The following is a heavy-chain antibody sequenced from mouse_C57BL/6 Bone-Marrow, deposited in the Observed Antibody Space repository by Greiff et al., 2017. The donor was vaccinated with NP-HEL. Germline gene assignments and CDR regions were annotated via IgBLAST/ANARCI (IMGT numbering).Heavy chain of an antibody. CDR1: GYSITSGYD. CDR2: ISYSGST. V-gene: IGHV3-1*01. CDR3: ARGGSLRRYAMDY. J-gene: IGHJ4*01. Sequence: EVQLQESGPGMVKPSQSLSLTCTVTGYSITSGYDWHWIRHFPGNKLEWMGYISYSGSTNYNPSLKSRISITHDTSKNHFFLKLNSVTTEDTATYYCARGGSLRRYAMDYWGQGTSVTVSS.